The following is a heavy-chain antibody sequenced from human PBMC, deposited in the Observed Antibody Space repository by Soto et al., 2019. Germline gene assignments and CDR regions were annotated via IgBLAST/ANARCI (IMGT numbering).Heavy chain of an antibody. V-gene: IGHV3-43*02. J-gene: IGHJ4*02. D-gene: IGHD1-26*01. Sequence: EVQLVQSGGGVVRPGGSLRLSCAASGFTFEDYALHWVRQSSGKSPEWVSLINADGSDTYYADSVKGRFTISRDNIKHSLYLQMNSLRPEDTAIYFCAKARFYFDSSPYDSWGQGTLVTVTS. CDR1: GFTFEDYA. CDR2: INADGSDT. CDR3: AKARFYFDSSPYDS.